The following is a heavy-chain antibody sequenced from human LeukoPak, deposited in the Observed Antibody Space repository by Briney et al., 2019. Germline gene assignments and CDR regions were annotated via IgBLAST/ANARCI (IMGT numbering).Heavy chain of an antibody. CDR2: INTDGSST. D-gene: IGHD3-3*02. J-gene: IGHJ6*03. Sequence: QPGGSLRLSCAASGFTFSSYWMHWVRHAPGKGLVWVSRINTDGSSTSYADSVKGRFTISRDNAKNTLYLQMNTLRAEDTAVYYCARGPFLDNFYYYMDVWGKGTTVTVSS. V-gene: IGHV3-74*01. CDR3: ARGPFLDNFYYYMDV. CDR1: GFTFSSYW.